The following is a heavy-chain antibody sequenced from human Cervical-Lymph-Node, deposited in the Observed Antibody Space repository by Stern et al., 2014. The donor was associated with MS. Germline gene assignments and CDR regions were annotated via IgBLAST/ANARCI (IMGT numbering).Heavy chain of an antibody. CDR2: VSYDGSNK. J-gene: IGHJ4*02. Sequence: VKLVESGGGVVPPGRSLRLSCEASGVTLTNYALHWVRQAPGKGLEWLAFVSYDGSNKYYADSAKGRFTISRDNSKNTVYLQMDSLRPEDTALYFCARAGTNGWYGSSYFDYWGQGTLVIVSS. CDR1: GVTLTNYA. D-gene: IGHD6-19*01. V-gene: IGHV3-30-3*01. CDR3: ARAGTNGWYGSSYFDY.